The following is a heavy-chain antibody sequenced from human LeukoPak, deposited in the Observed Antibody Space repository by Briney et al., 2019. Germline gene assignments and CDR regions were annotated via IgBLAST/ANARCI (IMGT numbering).Heavy chain of an antibody. CDR3: ARGDYGDYVSGVDF. CDR2: IWYDGSNK. Sequence: GGSLRLSCAPSRFTLSSYGMHGVRQAPGKELEWVAGIWYDGSNKYYADSVKGRFTISRDNSKNTLYLHMNSLRAEDTAVYYCARGDYGDYVSGVDFWGRGPLVPVSA. V-gene: IGHV3-33*01. CDR1: RFTLSSYG. D-gene: IGHD4-17*01. J-gene: IGHJ4*02.